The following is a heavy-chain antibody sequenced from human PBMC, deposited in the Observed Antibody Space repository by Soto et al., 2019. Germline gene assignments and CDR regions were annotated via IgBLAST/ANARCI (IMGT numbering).Heavy chain of an antibody. V-gene: IGHV4-31*11. CDR2: ISYIRST. J-gene: IGHJ3*02. CDR3: ARGVSNYDLVTNYYSDALDI. D-gene: IGHD3-9*01. Sequence: SETLSLTCAVSGGSISSGGYYWSWIRQHPGEGLEWIGSISYIRSTCSKPSLKSRLTISVDTSKNNFSLKLSSVTAADTAMYYCARGVSNYDLVTNYYSDALDIWGQGTMVTVSS. CDR1: GGSISSGGYY.